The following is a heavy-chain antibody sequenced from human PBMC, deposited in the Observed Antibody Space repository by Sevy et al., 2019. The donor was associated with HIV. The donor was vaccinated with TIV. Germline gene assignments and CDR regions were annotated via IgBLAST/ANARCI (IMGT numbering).Heavy chain of an antibody. Sequence: GRSLRLSCAASGFTFSSYAMSWVRQAPGKGLEWVSAISGSGGSTYYADSVKGRFTISRDNSKNTLYLQMNSLRAEDTAAYYCAKGTIIVVVITKWGQGTLVTVSS. J-gene: IGHJ4*02. CDR1: GFTFSSYA. D-gene: IGHD3-22*01. CDR3: AKGTIIVVVITK. CDR2: ISGSGGST. V-gene: IGHV3-23*01.